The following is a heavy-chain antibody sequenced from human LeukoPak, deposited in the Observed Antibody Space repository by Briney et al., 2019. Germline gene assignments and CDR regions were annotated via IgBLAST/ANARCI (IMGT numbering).Heavy chain of an antibody. D-gene: IGHD3-9*01. Sequence: SVKVSCKASGGTFSSYAISWVRQAPGQGLEWMGRIIPILGIANYAQKFQGRVTITADKSTSTAYMELSSLRSEDTAVYYCARDPGARYPIRYFPPDYWGQGTLVTVSS. CDR3: ARDPGARYPIRYFPPDY. V-gene: IGHV1-69*04. J-gene: IGHJ4*02. CDR1: GGTFSSYA. CDR2: IIPILGIA.